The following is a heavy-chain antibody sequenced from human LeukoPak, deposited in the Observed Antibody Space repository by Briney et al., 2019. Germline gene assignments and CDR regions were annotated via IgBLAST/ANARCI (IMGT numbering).Heavy chain of an antibody. CDR1: GGAINRRNYY. J-gene: IGHJ4*02. Sequence: SETLSLTCTVVGGAINRRNYYWGWIRQSPGKGLEWIGSTYYSGSVNNNPSLQSRVTISVDTSRNQFSLKLTSVTAADTAVYYCAREGQVVGRTMSDYXXQGTLVTVSS. CDR3: AREGQVVGRTMSDY. CDR2: TYYSGSV. V-gene: IGHV4-39*02. D-gene: IGHD1-26*01.